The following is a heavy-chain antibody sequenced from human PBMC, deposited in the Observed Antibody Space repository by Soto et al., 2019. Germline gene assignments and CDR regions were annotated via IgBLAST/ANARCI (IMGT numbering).Heavy chain of an antibody. J-gene: IGHJ6*02. Sequence: QVQLVQSGDEVKKPGASVKVSCKASGYIFVNYGIAWVRQAPVQGLEWMGWISPYTGNTHSASKVQGRLTMTTDTSTSTGYLDLGSLTSDDTGVYYCAMVDNYVTPTPQDVWGQGTTVTVSS. CDR2: ISPYTGNT. CDR3: AMVDNYVTPTPQDV. V-gene: IGHV1-18*01. CDR1: GYIFVNYG. D-gene: IGHD3-16*01.